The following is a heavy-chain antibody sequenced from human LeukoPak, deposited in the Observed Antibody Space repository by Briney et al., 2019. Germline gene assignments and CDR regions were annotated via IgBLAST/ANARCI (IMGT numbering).Heavy chain of an antibody. CDR1: GDSVSSNSAA. CDR2: TYYRSNWSN. J-gene: IGHJ3*02. V-gene: IGHV6-1*01. CDR3: ARAIDFSHAYDI. D-gene: IGHD2/OR15-2a*01. Sequence: SQTLSLTCAISGDSVSSNSAAWNWIRQSPSRGLEWLGRTYYRSNWSNDYAVSVTSRITINPDTSKNQFSLKLSSVTAADSAVYYCARAIDFSHAYDIWGQGTMVTVSS.